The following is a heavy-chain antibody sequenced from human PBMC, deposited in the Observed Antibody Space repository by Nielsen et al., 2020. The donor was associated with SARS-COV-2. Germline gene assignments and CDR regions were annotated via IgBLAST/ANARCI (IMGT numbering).Heavy chain of an antibody. CDR1: GFTFSSYG. D-gene: IGHD2-15*01. J-gene: IGHJ6*02. CDR3: ARDQFLGYCSGGSCYSNYYGMDV. Sequence: GESLKISCAASGFTFSSYGMHWVRQAPGKGLEWVAVISYDGSNKYYADSVKGRFTISRDSAKNSLYLQMNSLRAEDTAVYYCARDQFLGYCSGGSCYSNYYGMDVWGQGTTVTVSS. V-gene: IGHV3-30*03. CDR2: ISYDGSNK.